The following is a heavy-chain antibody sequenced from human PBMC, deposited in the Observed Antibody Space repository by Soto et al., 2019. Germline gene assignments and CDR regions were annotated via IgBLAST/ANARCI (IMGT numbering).Heavy chain of an antibody. CDR2: ISSSSSTI. V-gene: IGHV3-48*01. CDR1: GFTFSSYS. Sequence: GGSLRLSCAASGFTFSSYSMNWVRQAPGKGLEWVSYISSSSSTIYYADSVKGRFTISRDNAKNSLYLQMNSLRAEDTAVYYCARDPPYSSCWYIHYYGMDVWGQGTTVTVS. J-gene: IGHJ6*02. D-gene: IGHD6-13*01. CDR3: ARDPPYSSCWYIHYYGMDV.